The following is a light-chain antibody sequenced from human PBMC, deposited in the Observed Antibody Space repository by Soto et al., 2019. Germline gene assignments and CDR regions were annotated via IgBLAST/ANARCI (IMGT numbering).Light chain of an antibody. CDR2: DVS. CDR1: SSDVGGYNY. Sequence: QSVLTQPASVSGSPGQSITISCTGTSSDVGGYNYVSWYQQHPGKAPKLMMYDVSNRPSGVSNRFSGSKPGNTASLTISGLQAEDEADYYCSSYTSSSTLEPVFGTGTKVTVL. CDR3: SSYTSSSTLEPV. V-gene: IGLV2-14*01. J-gene: IGLJ1*01.